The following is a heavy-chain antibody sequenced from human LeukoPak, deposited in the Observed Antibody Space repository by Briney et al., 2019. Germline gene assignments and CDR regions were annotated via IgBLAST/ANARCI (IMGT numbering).Heavy chain of an antibody. D-gene: IGHD3-16*01. Sequence: GGSLRLSCAASGFTFTTYDMHWVRQPPGKGLEWVALISHDGNHAFYAESVKGRFTISRDNSNTTLYLQLNSLRVEDTAVYYCAKDSMGGSLDYWGQGSLVTVSS. J-gene: IGHJ4*02. CDR3: AKDSMGGSLDY. V-gene: IGHV3-30*18. CDR1: GFTFTTYD. CDR2: ISHDGNHA.